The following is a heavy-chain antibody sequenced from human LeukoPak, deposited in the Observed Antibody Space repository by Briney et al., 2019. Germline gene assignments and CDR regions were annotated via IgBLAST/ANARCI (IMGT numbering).Heavy chain of an antibody. Sequence: GRSLRLSCAASGFTVSSNYMSWVRQAPGKGLEWVSVIYSGGSTYYADSVKGRFTISRDNSKNTLYLQMNSLRAEDTAVYYCARVSYYGSGSSPIDYWGQGTLVTVSS. CDR3: ARVSYYGSGSSPIDY. V-gene: IGHV3-66*01. CDR1: GFTVSSNY. J-gene: IGHJ4*02. CDR2: IYSGGST. D-gene: IGHD3-10*01.